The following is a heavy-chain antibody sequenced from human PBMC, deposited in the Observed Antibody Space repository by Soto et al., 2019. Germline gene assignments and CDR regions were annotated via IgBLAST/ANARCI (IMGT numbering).Heavy chain of an antibody. CDR1: GFTFDDYA. J-gene: IGHJ4*02. CDR3: AKDRAMATIYYFDY. Sequence: EVQLVESGGGLVQPGRSLRLSCAASGFTFDDYAMHWVRQAPGKGLEWVSGISWNSGSIDYADSVKGRFTISRDNAKNSLELQMNSLRAEDTALYYCAKDRAMATIYYFDYWGQGTMVTVSS. CDR2: ISWNSGSI. V-gene: IGHV3-9*01. D-gene: IGHD5-12*01.